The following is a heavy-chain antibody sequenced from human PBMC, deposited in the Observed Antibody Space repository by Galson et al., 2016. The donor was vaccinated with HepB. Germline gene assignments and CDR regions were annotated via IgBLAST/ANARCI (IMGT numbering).Heavy chain of an antibody. J-gene: IGHJ3*02. V-gene: IGHV3-30*04. CDR2: ISYDGGSN. D-gene: IGHD2-21*01. CDR3: ARVIGGTLDALDT. Sequence: SLRLSCAASGFTFSRIAMHWVRQAPGKGLKWVAVISYDGGSNYYADSAKGRFIISRDNPKNTLYLQMNSLRAEDSAVYYCARVIGGTLDALDTWGQGTMVTVSS. CDR1: GFTFSRIA.